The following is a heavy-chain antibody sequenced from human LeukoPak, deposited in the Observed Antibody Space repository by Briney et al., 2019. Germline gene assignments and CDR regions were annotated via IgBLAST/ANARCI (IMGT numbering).Heavy chain of an antibody. J-gene: IGHJ4*02. CDR3: TRDEYGKTAH. D-gene: IGHD4-17*01. CDR2: ITASGGST. V-gene: IGHV3-23*01. CDR1: GFTFNNYA. Sequence: GGSLRLSCASSGFTFNNYAMTWVRQAPGKGREWVSSITASGGSTYCADSVKGRFTISRDNSKNTLYLQMSSLGAEDTAVYYCTRDEYGKTAHWGQGALVTASS.